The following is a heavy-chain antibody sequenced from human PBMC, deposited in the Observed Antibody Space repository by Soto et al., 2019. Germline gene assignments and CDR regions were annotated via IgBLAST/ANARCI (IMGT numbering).Heavy chain of an antibody. V-gene: IGHV4-34*01. CDR3: ASVSSGWYSF. J-gene: IGHJ4*02. CDR2: INHSGST. D-gene: IGHD6-19*01. CDR1: GGSFSGYY. Sequence: SETLSLTCAVYGGSFSGYYWSWIRQPPGKGLEWIGEINHSGSTNYNPSLKSRVTISVDTSKNQFSLKLSSVTAADTAVYYCASVSSGWYSFWAQGNLVTVSS.